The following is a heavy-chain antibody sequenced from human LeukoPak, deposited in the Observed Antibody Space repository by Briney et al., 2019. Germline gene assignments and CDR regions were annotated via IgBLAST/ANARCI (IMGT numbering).Heavy chain of an antibody. CDR1: GFTFSTYA. D-gene: IGHD1-26*01. V-gene: IGHV3-30*02. J-gene: IGHJ4*02. Sequence: GGSLRLSCAASGFTFSTYAMNWVRQAPGKGLEWVAFTRYDGSNKYYADSVKGRFTISRDNSKNTLYLQMNSLRAEDTAVYYCAPPRGSGSYLAFDYWGQGTLVTVSS. CDR3: APPRGSGSYLAFDY. CDR2: TRYDGSNK.